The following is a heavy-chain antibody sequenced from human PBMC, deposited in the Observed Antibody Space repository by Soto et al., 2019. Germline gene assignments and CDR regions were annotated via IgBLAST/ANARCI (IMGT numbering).Heavy chain of an antibody. CDR2: ISSSSSTI. V-gene: IGHV3-48*02. CDR1: GFTFSSYS. Sequence: EVQLVESGGGLVQPGGSLRLSCAASGFTFSSYSMNWVRQAPGKGLEWVSYISSSSSTIYYADSVKGRFTISRDNAKNSXYPXMNSLRDEDTAVYYCARDQGRIVVVTALSPNAFDIWGQGTMVTVSS. J-gene: IGHJ3*02. D-gene: IGHD3-22*01. CDR3: ARDQGRIVVVTALSPNAFDI.